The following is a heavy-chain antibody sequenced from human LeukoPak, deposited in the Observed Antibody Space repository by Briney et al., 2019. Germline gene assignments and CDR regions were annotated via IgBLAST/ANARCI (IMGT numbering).Heavy chain of an antibody. J-gene: IGHJ3*02. CDR3: ARPSGSYTHDAFDI. CDR1: GYTFTDYY. V-gene: IGHV1-2*02. Sequence: ASVRLSCKASGYTFTDYYMHWLRQAPGQGLEWMGWLNPNSGDTNHAQIFQGRVTLTRDTSISTAYLQWSSLKASDTAMYYCARPSGSYTHDAFDIWGQGTMVTVSS. CDR2: LNPNSGDT. D-gene: IGHD1-26*01.